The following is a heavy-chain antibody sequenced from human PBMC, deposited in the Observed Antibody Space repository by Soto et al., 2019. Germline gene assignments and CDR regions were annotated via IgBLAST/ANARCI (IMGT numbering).Heavy chain of an antibody. Sequence: EVQLLESGGGLVQPGASLRLSCTASGFAFSSYAMSWVRQAPGKGLEWVSAISGSGGSTYYADSVKGRFTISRDNSKNTLYLQMNSLRAEDTAVYYCAKGEYSSGRYWGQGTLVTVSS. J-gene: IGHJ4*02. CDR2: ISGSGGST. CDR3: AKGEYSSGRY. V-gene: IGHV3-23*01. CDR1: GFAFSSYA. D-gene: IGHD6-19*01.